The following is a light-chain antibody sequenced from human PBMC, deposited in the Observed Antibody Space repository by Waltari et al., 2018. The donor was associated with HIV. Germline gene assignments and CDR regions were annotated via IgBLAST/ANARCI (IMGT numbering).Light chain of an antibody. Sequence: SYELTQPPSVSVSPGQTASITCSGDKLGKKYATWYQRKPGQSPVVVIYQDTKRPSGIPDRFSVSKSGASASLAISGLQSEDEADYFCAAWDDSLNGHVVFGGGTKLTVL. V-gene: IGLV3-1*01. CDR1: KLGKKY. CDR3: AAWDDSLNGHVV. J-gene: IGLJ2*01. CDR2: QDT.